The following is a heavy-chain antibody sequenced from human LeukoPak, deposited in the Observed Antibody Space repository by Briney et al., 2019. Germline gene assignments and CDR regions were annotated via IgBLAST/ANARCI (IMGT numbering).Heavy chain of an antibody. D-gene: IGHD6-13*01. CDR1: GGSISSGDYY. CDR3: ARQVYSSSWSYYFEY. CDR2: IHYSGST. Sequence: SETLSLTCTVSGGSISSGDYYWSWIRQPPGRGLEWIGSIHYSGSTSYNSSLKSRVTMSIDTSKNQFSLKLSSVTPADTAVYYCARQVYSSSWSYYFEYWGQGILVTVSS. V-gene: IGHV4-61*08. J-gene: IGHJ4*02.